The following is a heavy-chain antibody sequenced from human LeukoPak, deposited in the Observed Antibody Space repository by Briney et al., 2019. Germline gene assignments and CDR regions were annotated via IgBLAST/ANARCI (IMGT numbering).Heavy chain of an antibody. CDR1: GYSFSTYW. CDR3: ARPMVRGAIGAFDI. Sequence: GESLKISCKGSGYSFSTYWIGWVRQMPGKGLEWMGNIYPGDSDTRYSPSFQGQVTISADKSNSTAYLQWSSLKASDTAMYYCARPMVRGAIGAFDIWGQGTMVTVSS. V-gene: IGHV5-51*01. D-gene: IGHD3-10*01. J-gene: IGHJ3*02. CDR2: IYPGDSDT.